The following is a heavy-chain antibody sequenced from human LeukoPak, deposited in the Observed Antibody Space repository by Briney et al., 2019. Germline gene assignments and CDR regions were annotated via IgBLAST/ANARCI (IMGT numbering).Heavy chain of an antibody. J-gene: IGHJ4*02. D-gene: IGHD1-26*01. Sequence: GGSLRLSGAASGFTFSSYSMTCVRPAPGKGLEWVSSISSSSSSIYYADSVKGRFTISRDNAKNSLYLQMNSLRAEDTAVYYCARGTGASDYWGQGTLVTVSS. CDR3: ARGTGASDY. V-gene: IGHV3-21*01. CDR2: ISSSSSSI. CDR1: GFTFSSYS.